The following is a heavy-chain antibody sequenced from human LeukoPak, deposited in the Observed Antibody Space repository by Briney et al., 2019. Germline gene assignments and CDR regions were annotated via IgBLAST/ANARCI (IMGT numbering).Heavy chain of an antibody. D-gene: IGHD3-3*01. CDR3: ARDRLRFLEWLLYWDYFDY. V-gene: IGHV6-1*01. J-gene: IGHJ4*02. CDR1: GDSVSSNSAA. Sequence: SQTLSLTCAISGDSVSSNSAAWNWIRQSPSRGLEWLGRTYYRSKWYNDYAVSVKSRITINPDTSKNQFSLQLNFVTPEDTAVYYCARDRLRFLEWLLYWDYFDYWGQGTLVTVSS. CDR2: TYYRSKWYN.